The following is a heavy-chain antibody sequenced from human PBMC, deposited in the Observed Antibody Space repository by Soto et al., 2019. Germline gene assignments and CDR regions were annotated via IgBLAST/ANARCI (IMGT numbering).Heavy chain of an antibody. J-gene: IGHJ4*02. D-gene: IGHD3-10*01. Sequence: EVQLVESGGGLVQPGGSLRLSCAASGFTFSSYWMSWVRQAPGKGLEWVANIKQDGSEKYYVDSVKGRFTISRDNAKNSLYLQMNSLRAEDTAVYYCARDRAEGLLWFGELSNWGQGTLVTVSS. CDR1: GFTFSSYW. CDR3: ARDRAEGLLWFGELSN. CDR2: IKQDGSEK. V-gene: IGHV3-7*01.